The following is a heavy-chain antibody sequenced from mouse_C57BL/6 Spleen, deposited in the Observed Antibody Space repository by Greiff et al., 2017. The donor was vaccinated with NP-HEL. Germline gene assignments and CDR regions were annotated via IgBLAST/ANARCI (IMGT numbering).Heavy chain of an antibody. J-gene: IGHJ4*01. CDR1: GFTFSSYA. D-gene: IGHD2-1*01. CDR3: TRDPLIYYGNYGAMDY. CDR2: ISSGGDYI. V-gene: IGHV5-9-1*02. Sequence: EVQGVESGEGLVKPGGSLKLSCAASGFTFSSYAMSWVRQTPEKRLEWVAYISSGGDYIYYADTVKGRFTISRDNARNTLYLQMSSLKSEDTAMYYCTRDPLIYYGNYGAMDYWGQGTSVTVSS.